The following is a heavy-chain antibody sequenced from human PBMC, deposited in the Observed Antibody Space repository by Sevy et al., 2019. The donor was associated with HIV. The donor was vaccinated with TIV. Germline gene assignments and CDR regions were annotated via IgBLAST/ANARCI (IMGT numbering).Heavy chain of an antibody. V-gene: IGHV3-7*04. CDR3: ARGNSGSFDY. J-gene: IGHJ4*02. CDR1: GFSFSNYW. D-gene: IGHD3-22*01. Sequence: GGSLRLSCAASGFSFSNYWMHWVRQAPGKGPEWVANIKQDESEKYYVASVKGRFTISRDNVKNSLYLQMNSLRPEDTAVYYCARGNSGSFDYWGQGTLVTVSS. CDR2: IKQDESEK.